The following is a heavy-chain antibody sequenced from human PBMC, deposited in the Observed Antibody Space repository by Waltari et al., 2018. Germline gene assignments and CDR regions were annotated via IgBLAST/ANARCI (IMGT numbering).Heavy chain of an antibody. V-gene: IGHV1-8*01. CDR1: GYSFNPYD. CDR3: ARAIRNQLLSEY. Sequence: QVQLVQSGAEVKKPGASVKVSCRAFGYSFNPYDIFWVRLAPGHGLEWMGWMHPISGNTGYAQTFRGRVSMTGDSSISTAYMELSGLTFDDTAVYYCARAIRNQLLSEYWGQGTLVAVSS. J-gene: IGHJ4*02. D-gene: IGHD1-7*01. CDR2: MHPISGNT.